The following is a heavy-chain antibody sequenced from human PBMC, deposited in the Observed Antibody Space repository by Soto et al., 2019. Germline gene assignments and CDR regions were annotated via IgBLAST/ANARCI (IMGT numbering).Heavy chain of an antibody. CDR2: ISGNATST. Sequence: VQLSESGGGLVQPGGSLTLSCAASGFTFSSFAMNWVRQAPGKGLEWVAVISGNATSTYYADSVKGRFTISRDNSKNTMYLQMNSLRAEDTAFYYCAKKAGIISRYGLDVWGQGTTVTVSS. CDR1: GFTFSSFA. CDR3: AKKAGIISRYGLDV. V-gene: IGHV3-23*01. J-gene: IGHJ6*02.